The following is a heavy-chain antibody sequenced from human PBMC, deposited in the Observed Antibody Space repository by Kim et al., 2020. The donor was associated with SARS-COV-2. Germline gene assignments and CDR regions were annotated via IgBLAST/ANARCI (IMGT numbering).Heavy chain of an antibody. D-gene: IGHD2-8*01. CDR3: AKAGKGYCTNGVCYTYYYYYYGMDV. CDR2: ISGDGGST. V-gene: IGHV3-43*02. J-gene: IGHJ6*02. CDR1: GFTFDDYA. Sequence: GGSLRLSCAASGFTFDDYAMHWVRQAPGKGLEWVSLISGDGGSTYYADSVKGRFTISRDNSKNSLYLQMNSLRTEDTALYYCAKAGKGYCTNGVCYTYYYYYYGMDVWGQGTTVTVSS.